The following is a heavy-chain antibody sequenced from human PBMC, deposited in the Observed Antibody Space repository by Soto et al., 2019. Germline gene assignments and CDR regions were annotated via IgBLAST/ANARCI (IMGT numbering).Heavy chain of an antibody. J-gene: IGHJ3*02. D-gene: IGHD1-26*01. CDR2: IIPMFGTA. CDR3: ARGSGMGAPDGSFDI. V-gene: IGHV1-69*06. Sequence: SVKVSCKASGGTFSSYAISWVRQAPGQGLEWMGGIIPMFGTANYAQKSQGSVTITADKCTSTAYMDLSSLKSEDTAVYYCARGSGMGAPDGSFDIWCQATTVTVS. CDR1: GGTFSSYA.